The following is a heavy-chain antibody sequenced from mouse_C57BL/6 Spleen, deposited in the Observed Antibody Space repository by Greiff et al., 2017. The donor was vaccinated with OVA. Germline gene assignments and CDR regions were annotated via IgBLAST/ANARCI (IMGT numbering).Heavy chain of an antibody. Sequence: VKLVESGPELVKPGASVKISCKASGYAFSSSWMNWVKQRPGKGLEWIGRIYPGDGDTNYNGKFKGKATLTADKSSSTAYMQLSSLTSEDSAVYFCANYYGSSSPFAYWGQGTLVTVSA. V-gene: IGHV1-82*01. CDR2: IYPGDGDT. J-gene: IGHJ3*01. CDR1: GYAFSSSW. D-gene: IGHD1-1*01. CDR3: ANYYGSSSPFAY.